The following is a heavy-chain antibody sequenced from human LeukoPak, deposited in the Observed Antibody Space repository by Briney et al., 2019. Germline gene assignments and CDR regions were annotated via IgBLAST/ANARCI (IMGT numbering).Heavy chain of an antibody. CDR3: ARDDGECLFDY. Sequence: PSETLSLTCAVYGGSFSGYYWSWIRQPPGKGLEWIGEINHSGSTNYNPSLKSRVTISVDTSKNQFSLKLSSVTAADTAVYYCARDDGECLFDYWGQGTLVTVSS. J-gene: IGHJ4*02. V-gene: IGHV4-34*01. CDR1: GGSFSGYY. CDR2: INHSGST. D-gene: IGHD4-17*01.